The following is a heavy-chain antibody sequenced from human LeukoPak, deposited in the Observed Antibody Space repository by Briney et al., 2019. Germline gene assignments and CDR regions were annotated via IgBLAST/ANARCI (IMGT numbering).Heavy chain of an antibody. Sequence: SQTLSLTCTVSGGSISSGGHYWSWIRQHPGKDLEWIGYIKYSGSTYYNPSLKSRVTISVDTSKNQFSLKLSSVTAADTAVYYCARSNEAYYYGSGSYYKNAFYFDYWGQGTLVTVSS. D-gene: IGHD3-10*01. CDR1: GGSISSGGHY. CDR2: IKYSGST. CDR3: ARSNEAYYYGSGSYYKNAFYFDY. J-gene: IGHJ4*02. V-gene: IGHV4-31*03.